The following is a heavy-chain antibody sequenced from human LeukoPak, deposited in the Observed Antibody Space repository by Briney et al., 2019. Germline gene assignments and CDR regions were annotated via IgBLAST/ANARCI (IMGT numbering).Heavy chain of an antibody. D-gene: IGHD3-10*01. J-gene: IGHJ4*02. CDR3: ARSDGTGGYYGSGSYFYFDY. CDR2: IIAIVGTA. CDR1: GGTFSIYA. V-gene: IGHV1-69*01. Sequence: SVKVSCKASGGTFSIYAISWVRQAPGQGLEWMGGIIAIVGTANYAQKFQGRVTITADESTSTAYMELSSLRSEDTAVYYCARSDGTGGYYGSGSYFYFDYWGQGTLVTVSS.